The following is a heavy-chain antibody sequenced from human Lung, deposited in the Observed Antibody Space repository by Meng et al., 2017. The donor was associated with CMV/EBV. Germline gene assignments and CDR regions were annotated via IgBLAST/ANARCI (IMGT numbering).Heavy chain of an antibody. CDR3: ARRRGGSGRDC. J-gene: IGHJ4*02. CDR2: IYHSGST. CDR1: GGSISSNGYY. V-gene: IGHV4-39*01. D-gene: IGHD3-10*01. Sequence: LKLPESGHGLVKPSEPLSLTCTFSGGSISSNGYYWDWVRQPPGKGLEWIGAIYHSGSTSYNPSLQSRVTMFVDTSKNQFSLMLTSVTATDTAVYYCARRRGGSGRDCWGQGTLVTVSS.